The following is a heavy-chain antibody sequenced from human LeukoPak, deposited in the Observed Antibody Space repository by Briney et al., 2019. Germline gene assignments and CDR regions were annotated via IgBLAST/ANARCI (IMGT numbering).Heavy chain of an antibody. D-gene: IGHD6-19*01. V-gene: IGHV3-30-3*01. CDR3: AKDKASSGWYGMDV. CDR2: ISYDGSNK. CDR1: GFIFSSYT. J-gene: IGHJ6*02. Sequence: PGGSLRLSCEASGFIFSSYTMHWVRQAPGKGLEWVAFISYDGSNKDYADSVKGQFTISRDNSKNTLYLQMNSLRADDTAIYYCAKDKASSGWYGMDVWGQGTTVTVSS.